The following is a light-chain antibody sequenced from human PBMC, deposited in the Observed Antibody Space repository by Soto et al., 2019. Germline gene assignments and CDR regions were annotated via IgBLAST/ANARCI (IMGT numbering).Light chain of an antibody. CDR1: QSITSY. V-gene: IGKV1-5*01. Sequence: EIQMTQSPSSLSASVGDRVTITCRASQSITSYLNWYQQKPGKAPKLLIYAASSLQSGVPSTFSGSGSGTEFTLTIGSLQPDDFATYYCQQYNSYSGTFGQGTRLEIK. CDR3: QQYNSYSGT. CDR2: AAS. J-gene: IGKJ5*01.